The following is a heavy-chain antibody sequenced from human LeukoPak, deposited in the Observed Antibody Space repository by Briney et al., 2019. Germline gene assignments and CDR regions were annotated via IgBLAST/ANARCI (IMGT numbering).Heavy chain of an antibody. CDR2: ISYDGSNK. CDR1: GFTFSSYG. Sequence: GGSLRLSCAASGFTFSSYGMHWVRQAPGKGLEWVAVISYDGSNKYYADSVKGRFTISRDNSKNTLYLQMNSLRAEDTAVYYCAKENLTPFDYWGQGTLVTVSS. J-gene: IGHJ4*02. V-gene: IGHV3-30*18. CDR3: AKENLTPFDY.